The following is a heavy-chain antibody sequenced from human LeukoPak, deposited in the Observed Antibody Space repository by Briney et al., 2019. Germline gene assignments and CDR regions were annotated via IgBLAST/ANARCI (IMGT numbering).Heavy chain of an antibody. V-gene: IGHV4-34*01. CDR3: VSGPPYFDILTGYPPGASDY. CDR2: INHSGST. D-gene: IGHD3-9*01. Sequence: PSETLSLTCAVYGGSFSGYYWSWIRQPPGKGLDWIGEINHSGSTSYNPSLKSRVTISVDTSKHHFSLKLSSVTAADTAVYYCVSGPPYFDILTGYPPGASDYWGQGTLVTVSS. CDR1: GGSFSGYY. J-gene: IGHJ4*02.